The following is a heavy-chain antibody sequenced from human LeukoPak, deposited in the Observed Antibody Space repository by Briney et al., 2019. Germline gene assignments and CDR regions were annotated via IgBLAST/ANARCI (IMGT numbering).Heavy chain of an antibody. CDR2: MNPNSGDR. J-gene: IGHJ6*03. Sequence: ASLKVSCKASGYTVTGYSMHCVRQAPGQGLEWRGGMNPNSGDRHYAHKFQGRVTMTKDTSISTAYMEWSKLTSDDTALYYCAAAPITGETHYYYYYYMDVWGKGTAVTVPS. CDR1: GYTVTGYS. CDR3: AAAPITGETHYYYYYYMDV. V-gene: IGHV1-2*07. D-gene: IGHD7-27*01.